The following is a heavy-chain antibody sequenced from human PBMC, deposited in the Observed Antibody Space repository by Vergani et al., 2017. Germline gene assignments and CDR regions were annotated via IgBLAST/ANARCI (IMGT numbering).Heavy chain of an antibody. V-gene: IGHV3-33*08. CDR2: IWYDGSNK. CDR3: ARDSTLIIAAAGTGWFDP. CDR1: GFTFSSYG. Sequence: VQLLESGGGLVQPGGSLRLSCAASGFTFSSYGMHWVRQAPGKGLEWVAVIWYDGSNKYYADSVKGRFTISRDNSKNTLYLQMNSLRAEDTAVYYCARDSTLIIAAAGTGWFDPWGQGTLVTVSS. D-gene: IGHD6-13*01. J-gene: IGHJ5*02.